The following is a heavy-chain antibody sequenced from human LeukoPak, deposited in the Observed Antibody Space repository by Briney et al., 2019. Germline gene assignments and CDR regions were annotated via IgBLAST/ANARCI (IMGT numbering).Heavy chain of an antibody. CDR3: ARDQYDTWSRRGNFDS. V-gene: IGHV3-7*03. D-gene: IGHD3-3*01. CDR1: GFTFSRHW. J-gene: IGHJ4*02. Sequence: GGSLRLSCAASGFTFSRHWMTWVRQAPGKGLEWVANIKHDGSEKNYVDSVKGRFTISRDNTKNSLYLQMNSLRAEDTAVFYCARDQYDTWSRRGNFDSWGQGTLVIASS. CDR2: IKHDGSEK.